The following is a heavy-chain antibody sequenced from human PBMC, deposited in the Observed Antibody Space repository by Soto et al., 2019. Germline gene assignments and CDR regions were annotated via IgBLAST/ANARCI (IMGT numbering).Heavy chain of an antibody. Sequence: GASVKVSCKASGGTFSSYAISWVRQAPGQGLEWMGGIIPIFGTANYAQKFQGRVTITADESTSTAYMELSSLGSEDTAVYYCARGFYYDILTGYPVPNYYYYGMDAWGQGTTVTVSS. CDR2: IIPIFGTA. CDR3: ARGFYYDILTGYPVPNYYYYGMDA. V-gene: IGHV1-69*13. J-gene: IGHJ6*02. CDR1: GGTFSSYA. D-gene: IGHD3-9*01.